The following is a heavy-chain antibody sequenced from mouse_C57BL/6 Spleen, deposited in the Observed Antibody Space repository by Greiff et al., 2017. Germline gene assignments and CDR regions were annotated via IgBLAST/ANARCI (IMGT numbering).Heavy chain of an antibody. CDR2: ISGGGGNT. Sequence: EVKLMESGGGLVKPGGSLKLSCAASGFTFSSYTMSWVRQTPEQRLEWVATISGGGGNTYYPDSVKGRFTISRDNAKNTLYLQMSSLRSEDTALYYCARWLLRSYYFDYWGQGTTLTVSS. V-gene: IGHV5-9*01. CDR3: ARWLLRSYYFDY. CDR1: GFTFSSYT. D-gene: IGHD1-1*01. J-gene: IGHJ2*01.